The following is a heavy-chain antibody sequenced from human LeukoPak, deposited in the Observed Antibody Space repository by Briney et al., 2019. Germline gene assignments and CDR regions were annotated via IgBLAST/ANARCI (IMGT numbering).Heavy chain of an antibody. V-gene: IGHV3-7*01. Sequence: PGGSLRLSCAASGLTFSSYWMSWVRQAPGKGLEWVANIKQDGSEKYYVDSVKGRFTISRDNAKNSLYLQMNSLRAEDTAVYYCARDTVTHYFDYWGQGTLVTVSS. J-gene: IGHJ4*02. CDR1: GLTFSSYW. CDR3: ARDTVTHYFDY. D-gene: IGHD4-17*01. CDR2: IKQDGSEK.